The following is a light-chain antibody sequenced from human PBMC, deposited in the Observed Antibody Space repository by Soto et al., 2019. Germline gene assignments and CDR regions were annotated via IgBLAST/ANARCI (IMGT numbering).Light chain of an antibody. CDR1: QSVSFSY. Sequence: EIVLTQSPGTLSLSPGERATLSCRASQSVSFSYLAWYQQKPGQAPRLLIYGASSRATGFPDRFSGSGSGTDFTLTISRLEPEDFAVYYCQQYGSSPPWTFGQGTKVEIK. J-gene: IGKJ1*01. CDR2: GAS. CDR3: QQYGSSPPWT. V-gene: IGKV3-20*01.